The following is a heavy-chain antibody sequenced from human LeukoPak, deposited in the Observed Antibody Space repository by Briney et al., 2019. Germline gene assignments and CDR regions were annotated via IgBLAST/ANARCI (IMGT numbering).Heavy chain of an antibody. CDR3: ARATPGGLHGYSFDY. V-gene: IGHV1-8*02. D-gene: IGHD5-24*01. Sequence: GASVKVSCKASGYTFKNYDINWVRQATGQGLEWMGWMNPNSGNTGFAQKFQDRVSMTRDTSINTAYMELTSLRSEDTAVYYCARATPGGLHGYSFDYWGQGTVVTVYS. CDR2: MNPNSGNT. J-gene: IGHJ4*02. CDR1: GYTFKNYD.